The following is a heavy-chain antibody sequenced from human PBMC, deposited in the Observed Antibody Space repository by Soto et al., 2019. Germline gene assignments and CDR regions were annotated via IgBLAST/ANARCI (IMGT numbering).Heavy chain of an antibody. J-gene: IGHJ3*02. V-gene: IGHV3-23*01. D-gene: IGHD4-17*01. CDR3: AKTQELRWLDAFDI. CDR2: ISGSGGNT. CDR1: GFTFSNYA. Sequence: GGSLRLSCAASGFTFSNYAMTWVRQAQGKGLECVSTISGSGGNTYYADSVKGRFTISRDNSKNTLYLQMNSLRAEDTAVYYCAKTQELRWLDAFDIWGQGTMVTVSS.